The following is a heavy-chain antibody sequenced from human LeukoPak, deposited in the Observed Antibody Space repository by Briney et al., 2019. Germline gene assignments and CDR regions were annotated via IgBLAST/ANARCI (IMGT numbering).Heavy chain of an antibody. CDR1: GYSFTGSS. CDR3: ARDGRTCSGDSCYSFFDY. D-gene: IGHD2-15*01. CDR2: LNTDNGGV. J-gene: IGHJ4*02. Sequence: ASVKVSCKAPGYSFTGSSIFWMRQAPGQGLECMGWLNTDNGGVKYAQKFQGRVTMTTDTSISTAYMELRGLRSDDTAVYYCARDGRTCSGDSCYSFFDYWGQGTLVSVSS. V-gene: IGHV1-2*02.